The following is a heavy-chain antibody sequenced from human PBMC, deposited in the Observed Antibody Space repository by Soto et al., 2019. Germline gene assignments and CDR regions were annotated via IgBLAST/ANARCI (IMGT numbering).Heavy chain of an antibody. CDR1: GDSISNNNYY. CDR3: ARHHRISGTIS. V-gene: IGHV4-39*01. D-gene: IGHD1-7*01. CDR2: VYYTGNT. Sequence: SQTLSLTCTVSGDSISNNNYYWGWIRQPPGKGLEWIGTVYYTGNTYHNPSLKSRVTISVDTSKSQFSLRVSSVTAADTAVYYCARHHRISGTISWGQGTLVTVSS. J-gene: IGHJ5*02.